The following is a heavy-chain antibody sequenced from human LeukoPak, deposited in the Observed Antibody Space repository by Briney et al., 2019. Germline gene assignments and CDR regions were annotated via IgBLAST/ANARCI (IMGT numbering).Heavy chain of an antibody. D-gene: IGHD1-1*01. V-gene: IGHV4-59*08. CDR1: GDSMQSYL. Sequence: SETLSLTCSVGGDSMQSYLGAWMRQPPGRGLEWIGFIYYSGSASNYSPSLQSRVTMSADTSKNQFSLKLTSMTAADTATYYCASRRQTCQALCYYYLAVSGKGTTVTVSS. J-gene: IGHJ6*03. CDR2: IYYSGSA. CDR3: ASRRQTCQALCYYYLAV.